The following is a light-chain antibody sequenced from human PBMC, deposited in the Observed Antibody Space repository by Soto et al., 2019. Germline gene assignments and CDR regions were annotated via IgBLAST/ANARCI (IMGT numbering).Light chain of an antibody. CDR1: QSVSSN. CDR2: GAS. J-gene: IGKJ4*01. Sequence: DIVMTQCPATLSLSPVERAPLSCRASQSVSSNSAWYQQKPGPAPRLLIYGASTRVTGIPARFTGSVSGKEFTLTISSLQSEDFAVYSCLQYDNWLTFGGGTRVDI. V-gene: IGKV3-15*01. CDR3: LQYDNWLT.